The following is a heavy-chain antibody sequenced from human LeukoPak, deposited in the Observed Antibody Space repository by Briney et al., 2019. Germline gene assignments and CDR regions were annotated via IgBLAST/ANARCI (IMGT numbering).Heavy chain of an antibody. V-gene: IGHV3-21*01. CDR2: ISSSSSYI. J-gene: IGHJ3*02. D-gene: IGHD6-13*01. CDR1: GFTFSSYS. Sequence: PGGSLRLSCAASGFTFSSYSMNWVRQAPGKGLEWVSSISSSSSYIYYADSVKGRFTISRDNAKNSLYLQMNSLRAEDTAVYYCARDLPRYSSSWYRRDAFDIWGQGTMVTVSS. CDR3: ARDLPRYSSSWYRRDAFDI.